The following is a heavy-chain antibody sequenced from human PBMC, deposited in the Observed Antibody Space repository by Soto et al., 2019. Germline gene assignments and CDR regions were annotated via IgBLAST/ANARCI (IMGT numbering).Heavy chain of an antibody. D-gene: IGHD5-18*01. V-gene: IGHV3-74*01. Sequence: EVQLVESGGGLVQPGGSLRLSCAASGFTFSSYWMHWVRQAPGKGLVWVSRIKFDGSSTNYADSVRGRFTISRDNAKNTVYLQMNSLRDEDKAVYYCARGIRNYYVTDVWGQVTTVSVSS. CDR2: IKFDGSST. CDR3: ARGIRNYYVTDV. CDR1: GFTFSSYW. J-gene: IGHJ6*02.